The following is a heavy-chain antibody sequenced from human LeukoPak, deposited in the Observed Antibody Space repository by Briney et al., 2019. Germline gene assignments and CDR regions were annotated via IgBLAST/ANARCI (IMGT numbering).Heavy chain of an antibody. Sequence: PGGSLRLSCAAYGFTFNNFGMHWVRQAPGKGLEWVAFIRYNGLNKYYAESAKGRFTISRDNSKNSVYLQMNSLTVQDTAVYYCAKAGYCGATSCPEGRFDHWGQGTLVTVSS. CDR3: AKAGYCGATSCPEGRFDH. D-gene: IGHD2-2*01. V-gene: IGHV3-30*02. J-gene: IGHJ4*02. CDR1: GFTFNNFG. CDR2: IRYNGLNK.